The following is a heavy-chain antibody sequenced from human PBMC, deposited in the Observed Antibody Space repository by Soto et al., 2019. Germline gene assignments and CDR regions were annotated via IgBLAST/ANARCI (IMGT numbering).Heavy chain of an antibody. CDR3: SRVQGVEPPAVYCFCS. CDR2: ISTYNGTT. CDR1: GYTFTSSV. V-gene: IGHV1-18*01. J-gene: IGHJ5*01. D-gene: IGHD3-10*01. Sequence: QVQLVQSGAEVKMPGASVKVSCKASGYTFTSSVISWLRQAPGQGLEWMGWISTYNGTTNYAQKFQGRLTMTTDTSATTAYMELRSLRSDDTAVYSCSRVQGVEPPAVYCFCSWGQGTLVTVSS.